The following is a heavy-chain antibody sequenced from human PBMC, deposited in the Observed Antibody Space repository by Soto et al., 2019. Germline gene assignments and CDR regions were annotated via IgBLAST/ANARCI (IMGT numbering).Heavy chain of an antibody. CDR1: GFAFGDKG. CDR3: VYSSSSGYYFYVMGV. D-gene: IGHD6-6*01. CDR2: IRSKSYSATT. V-gene: IGHV3-49*04. J-gene: IGHJ6*01. Sequence: LRLSCSGSGFAFGDKGLNWVRQAPWKGLEWIGLIRSKSYSATTEYAASVRGRFTISRDDSKSIVYLQMNSLKSEDTAVYYCVYSSSSGYYFYVMGVWGQGVTVTVSS.